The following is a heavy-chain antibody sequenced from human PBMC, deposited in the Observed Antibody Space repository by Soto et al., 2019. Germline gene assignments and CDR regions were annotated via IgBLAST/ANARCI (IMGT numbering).Heavy chain of an antibody. D-gene: IGHD2-21*01. Sequence: QVQLQESGPGLVKPSQTLSLTCTVSGGSISSGDYYWSWIRQPPGKGLEWIGYIYYSGGTYYNPFLQSLVTITLDTSQIQHSLTLSSVSSADTAVYYCSSECTIPHGMDVWGQGTTVTVSS. CDR1: GGSISSGDYY. J-gene: IGHJ6*02. CDR3: SSECTIPHGMDV. V-gene: IGHV4-30-4*01. CDR2: IYYSGGT.